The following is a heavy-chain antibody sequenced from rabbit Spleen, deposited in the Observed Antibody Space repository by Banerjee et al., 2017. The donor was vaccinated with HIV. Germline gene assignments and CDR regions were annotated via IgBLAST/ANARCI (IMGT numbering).Heavy chain of an antibody. CDR2: INAATGKP. J-gene: IGHJ4*01. Sequence: QEQLVEPGGGLVQPTGSLTLTCKASGFSFGDRDVMCWVRLAPGKGLEWIACINAATGKPVYATWAKGRFTISRTSSTTVTLRMTSLTAADRAAYFCARDLVGVIGWNFYLWGPGTLVTVS. CDR3: ARDLVGVIGWNFYL. V-gene: IGHV1S45*01. D-gene: IGHD1-1*01. CDR1: GFSFGDRDV.